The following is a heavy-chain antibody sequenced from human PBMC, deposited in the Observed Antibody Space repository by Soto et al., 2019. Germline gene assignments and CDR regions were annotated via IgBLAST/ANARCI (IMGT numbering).Heavy chain of an antibody. D-gene: IGHD4-17*01. CDR1: GFTFSNAW. J-gene: IGHJ5*02. V-gene: IGHV3-15*01. Sequence: GGSLRLSCAASGFTFSNAWMSWVRQAPGKGLEWVGRIKSKTDGGTTDYAAPVKGRFTISRDDSKNTLYLQMNSLKTEDTAVYYCTKEARLRGWLDPWGQGTLVTVYS. CDR3: TKEARLRGWLDP. CDR2: IKSKTDGGTT.